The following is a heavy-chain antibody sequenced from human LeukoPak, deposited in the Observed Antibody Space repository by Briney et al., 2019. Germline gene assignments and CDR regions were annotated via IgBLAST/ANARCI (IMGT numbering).Heavy chain of an antibody. D-gene: IGHD2-2*01. CDR2: ISGSGGST. V-gene: IGHV3-23*01. Sequence: GGSLRLSCAASGFTFSSYAMSWVRQAPGKGLEWVSAISGSGGSTYYADSVKGRFPISRDNSKNTLYLQMNSLRAEDTAVYYCAKDGEYQLLSFDYWGQGTLVTVSS. CDR3: AKDGEYQLLSFDY. J-gene: IGHJ4*02. CDR1: GFTFSSYA.